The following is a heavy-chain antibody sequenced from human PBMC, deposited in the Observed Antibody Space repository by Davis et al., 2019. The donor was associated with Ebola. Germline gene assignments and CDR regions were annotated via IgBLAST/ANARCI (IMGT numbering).Heavy chain of an antibody. D-gene: IGHD1-14*01. CDR3: ARMKVLTGYYYGMDV. CDR1: GGSISSYY. CDR2: IYTSGST. J-gene: IGHJ6*02. Sequence: PGGSLRLSCTVSGGSISSYYWSWIRQPAGKGLEWIGRIYTSGSTNYNPSLKSRVTMSVDTSKNQFSLKLSSVTAADTAVYYCARMKVLTGYYYGMDVWGQGTTVTVSS. V-gene: IGHV4-4*07.